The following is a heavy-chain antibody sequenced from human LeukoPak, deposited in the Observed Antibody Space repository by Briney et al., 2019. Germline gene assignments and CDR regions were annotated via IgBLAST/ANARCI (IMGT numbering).Heavy chain of an antibody. J-gene: IGHJ3*02. CDR1: GFTFSSYA. V-gene: IGHV3-23*01. CDR2: IAVSGANT. CDR3: AAADYYDSSGYYPYAFHI. Sequence: GGSLRLSCAASGFTFSSYAMHWVRQAPGKGLEWVSVIAVSGANTYSADSVKGRFSISRDNSKNTLYLQMNNLRAEDTAVYYCAAADYYDSSGYYPYAFHIWGQGTMVTVSS. D-gene: IGHD3-22*01.